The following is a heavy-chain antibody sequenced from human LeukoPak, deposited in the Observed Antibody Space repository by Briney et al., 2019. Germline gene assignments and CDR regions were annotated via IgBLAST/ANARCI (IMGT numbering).Heavy chain of an antibody. CDR1: GGSFSGYY. Sequence: KPSETLSLTCAVYGGSFSGYYWSWIRQPPGQGLEWIGEINHSGSTNYNPSLKSRVTISVDTSKNQFSLKLSSVTAADTAVYYCARTCSYSSSWYRCWFDPWGQGTLVTVSS. CDR3: ARTCSYSSSWYRCWFDP. CDR2: INHSGST. V-gene: IGHV4-34*01. D-gene: IGHD6-13*01. J-gene: IGHJ5*02.